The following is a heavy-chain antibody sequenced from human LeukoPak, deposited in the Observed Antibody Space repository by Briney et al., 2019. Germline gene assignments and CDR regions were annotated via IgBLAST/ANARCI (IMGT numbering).Heavy chain of an antibody. D-gene: IGHD3-10*01. V-gene: IGHV4-39*01. CDR3: ARCYYYGTGSYARLSWFDP. J-gene: IGHJ5*02. Sequence: SETLSLTCTVSGGSIRSSYYYWGWIRQPPGKGLEWIGSIYDSGSTYYNPSLKSRVTISVDTSKNQFSLKLNSVTAADTAVYYCARCYYYGTGSYARLSWFDPWGQGTLVTVSS. CDR2: IYDSGST. CDR1: GGSIRSSYYY.